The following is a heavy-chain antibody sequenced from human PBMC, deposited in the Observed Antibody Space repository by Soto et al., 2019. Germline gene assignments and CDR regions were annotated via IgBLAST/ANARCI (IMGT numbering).Heavy chain of an antibody. CDR1: GFTFSNYA. V-gene: IGHV3-23*01. D-gene: IGHD1-26*01. J-gene: IGHJ4*02. CDR3: AKDHVVGATTVYYFDY. CDR2: ISGGGGNT. Sequence: GGSLRLSCAASGFTFSNYAMSWVRQAPGKGLEWVSGISGGGGNTYYADSVKGRFTIFRDNLRNTMYLQMNSLRAEDTAVYYCAKDHVVGATTVYYFDYWGQGTLVTVSS.